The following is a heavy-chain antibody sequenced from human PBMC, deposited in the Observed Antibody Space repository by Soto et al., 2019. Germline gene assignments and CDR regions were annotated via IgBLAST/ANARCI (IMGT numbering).Heavy chain of an antibody. Sequence: GAPVKVASKASGYTFTSSGITGVRQAHGQGLEWMGWISAYNGNTNYAQKLQGRVTMTTDTSTSTAYMELRSLRSDDTAVYYCARDDSSGWYGAFDIWGQGTMVTVSS. D-gene: IGHD6-19*01. CDR1: GYTFTSSG. CDR3: ARDDSSGWYGAFDI. CDR2: ISAYNGNT. J-gene: IGHJ3*02. V-gene: IGHV1-18*01.